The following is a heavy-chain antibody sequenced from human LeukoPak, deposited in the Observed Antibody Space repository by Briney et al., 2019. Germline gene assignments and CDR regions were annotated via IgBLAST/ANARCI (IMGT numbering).Heavy chain of an antibody. J-gene: IGHJ6*04. Sequence: GGSLRLSCVAPGFTFDDYGMSWVRQAPGKGLEWVSYISSSCSTIYYADSVEGRFTISRDNAKNSLYLQMNSLCAEDTAVYYCAELGITMIGGVWGKGTTVTMSS. V-gene: IGHV3-48*03. CDR1: GFTFDDYG. D-gene: IGHD3-10*02. CDR3: AELGITMIGGV. CDR2: ISSSCSTI.